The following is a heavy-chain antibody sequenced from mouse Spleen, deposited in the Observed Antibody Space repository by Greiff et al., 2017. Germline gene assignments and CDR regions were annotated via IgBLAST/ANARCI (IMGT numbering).Heavy chain of an antibody. D-gene: IGHD2-5*01. Sequence: QVQLQQSGAELVKPGASVKLSCKASGYTFTSYWMQWVKQRPGQGLEWIGEIDPSDSYTNYNQKFKGKATLTVDTSSSTAYMQLSSLTSEDSAVYYCARDYSKRGFAYWGQGTLVTVSA. CDR3: ARDYSKRGFAY. CDR2: IDPSDSYT. J-gene: IGHJ3*01. V-gene: IGHV1-50*01. CDR1: GYTFTSYW.